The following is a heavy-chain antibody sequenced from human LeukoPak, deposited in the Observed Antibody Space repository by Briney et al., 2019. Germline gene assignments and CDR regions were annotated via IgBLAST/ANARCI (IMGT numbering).Heavy chain of an antibody. V-gene: IGHV1-8*01. CDR1: GYTFTSYD. Sequence: ASVKVSCKASGYTFTSYDINWVRQATGQGLEWMGWMNPNSGNTGYAQRFQGRVTMTRNTSISTAYMGMSSLRSEDTAVYYCARFPGYGDYDWFDPWGQGTLVTVSS. CDR3: ARFPGYGDYDWFDP. D-gene: IGHD4-17*01. J-gene: IGHJ5*02. CDR2: MNPNSGNT.